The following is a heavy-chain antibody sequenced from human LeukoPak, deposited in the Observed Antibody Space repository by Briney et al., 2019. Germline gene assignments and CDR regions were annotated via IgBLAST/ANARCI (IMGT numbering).Heavy chain of an antibody. V-gene: IGHV1-24*01. CDR2: FDPGDGET. CDR1: GYTPTELS. CDR3: ATGRIVATGGATAFDI. D-gene: IGHD1-26*01. J-gene: IGHJ3*02. Sequence: ASVKVSCKVSGYTPTELSMHWVRQAPGKGLEWMGGFDPGDGETIYAQKFQGRVTTTEDTSTDTAYMELSSLRSEDTAVYYCATGRIVATGGATAFDIWGQGTMVTVSS.